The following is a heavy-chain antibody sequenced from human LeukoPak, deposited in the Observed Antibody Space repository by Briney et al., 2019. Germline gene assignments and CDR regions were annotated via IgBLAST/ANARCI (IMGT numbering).Heavy chain of an antibody. CDR3: ARGITVTGYYFDY. V-gene: IGHV6-1*01. J-gene: IGHJ4*02. CDR1: GDSVYSNSAA. Sequence: SQTLSLTCAISGDSVYSNSAAWNWIRQSPSRGLEWLGRTYYRSKWYNDYAISVETRITINPETSKNQFSLQLNSVTPEDTAVYYCARGITVTGYYFDYWGQGTLVTVSS. CDR2: TYYRSKWYN. D-gene: IGHD6-19*01.